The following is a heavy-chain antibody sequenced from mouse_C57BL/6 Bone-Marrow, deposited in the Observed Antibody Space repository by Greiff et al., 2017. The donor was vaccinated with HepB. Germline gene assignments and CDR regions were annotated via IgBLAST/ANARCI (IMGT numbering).Heavy chain of an antibody. CDR3: ASITTVVDYAMDD. Sequence: QVQLQQPGTELVKPGASVKLSCTASGYTFASYWMHWVKQRPGQGLEWIGNINPSNGGTNYNAKFKSKATLTVDKSSSTAYMQLSILTSEDSAVYYCASITTVVDYAMDDWGQGTSVTVSS. CDR1: GYTFASYW. V-gene: IGHV1-53*01. CDR2: INPSNGGT. J-gene: IGHJ4*01. D-gene: IGHD1-1*01.